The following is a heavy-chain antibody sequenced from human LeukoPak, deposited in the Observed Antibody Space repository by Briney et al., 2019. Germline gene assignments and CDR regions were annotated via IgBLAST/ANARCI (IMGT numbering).Heavy chain of an antibody. J-gene: IGHJ5*02. CDR2: IYSTGST. Sequence: PSETLSLTCTVSGVSMSSYYWSWIRQPAGKGLEWIGRIYSTGSTNYNPSLKSRVTMSVDASSNQFSLRLSSVTAADTAVYYCARDHQLYGSPWEWFDPWGQGMLVTVSS. V-gene: IGHV4-4*07. D-gene: IGHD3-10*01. CDR3: ARDHQLYGSPWEWFDP. CDR1: GVSMSSYY.